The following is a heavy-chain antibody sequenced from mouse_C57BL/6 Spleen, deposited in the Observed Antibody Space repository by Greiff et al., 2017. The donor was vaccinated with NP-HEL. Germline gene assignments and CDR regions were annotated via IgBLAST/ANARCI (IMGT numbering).Heavy chain of an antibody. Sequence: EVQLVESGGGLVKPGGSLKLSCAASGFTFSDYGMHWVRQAPEKGLEWVAYISSGSSTIYYADTVKGRFTISRDNAKNTLFLQMTSLRSEDTAMYYCARGTLSRGYAMDYWGQGTSVTVSS. CDR1: GFTFSDYG. D-gene: IGHD3-3*01. V-gene: IGHV5-17*01. CDR2: ISSGSSTI. CDR3: ARGTLSRGYAMDY. J-gene: IGHJ4*01.